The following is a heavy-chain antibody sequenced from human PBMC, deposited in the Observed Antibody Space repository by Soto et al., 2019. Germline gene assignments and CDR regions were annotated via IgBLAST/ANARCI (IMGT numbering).Heavy chain of an antibody. Sequence: PSETLSLTCTVSGSSISSSSYYWGWLRQPPGNGLEWIWSIYDSGSTYNNPSLKSRVTISVAASTNQFSLKLGSVTAADTSVYYCARGGRRSPGMDVWGQGTTVTVSS. CDR2: IYDSGST. J-gene: IGHJ6*02. V-gene: IGHV4-39*07. CDR3: ARGGRRSPGMDV. CDR1: GSSISSSSYY.